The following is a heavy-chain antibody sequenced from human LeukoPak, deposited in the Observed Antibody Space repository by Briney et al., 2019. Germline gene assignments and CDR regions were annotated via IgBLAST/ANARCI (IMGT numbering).Heavy chain of an antibody. V-gene: IGHV3-30*18. CDR3: AKVFFMDY. CDR1: GFTFSSYG. CDR2: ISYDGSNK. D-gene: IGHD2-8*01. Sequence: PGRSLRLSCAASGFTFSSYGMHWVRQAPGKGLEWVAVISYDGSNKYYADSVKGRFTISRDNSKNTLYLQMNSLRAEDTAVYYCAKVFFMDYWGQGTLVTVSS. J-gene: IGHJ4*02.